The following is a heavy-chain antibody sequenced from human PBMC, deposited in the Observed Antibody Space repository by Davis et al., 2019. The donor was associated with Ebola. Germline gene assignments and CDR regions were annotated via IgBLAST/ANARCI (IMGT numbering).Heavy chain of an antibody. CDR2: ISVDGSKE. CDR1: GFTSSDSS. Sequence: PGESLRLSCTASGFTSSDSSMHWVRQSPDKGLEWVAAISVDGSKEYFADSVKGRFTISRDNSKNTLYLQMESLRAEDTAVYFCARDINDEYVFDYWGLGTLVTVSA. J-gene: IGHJ4*02. CDR3: ARDINDEYVFDY. D-gene: IGHD3-16*01. V-gene: IGHV3-30*03.